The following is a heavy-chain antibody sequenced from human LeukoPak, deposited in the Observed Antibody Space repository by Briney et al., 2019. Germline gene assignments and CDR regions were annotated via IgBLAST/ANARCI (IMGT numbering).Heavy chain of an antibody. V-gene: IGHV4-59*08. CDR2: IYYSGST. CDR3: ARWDSSGSLFSWFDP. CDR1: GGSISNYY. J-gene: IGHJ5*02. D-gene: IGHD6-19*01. Sequence: SETLSLTCTVSGGSISNYYWTWIRQPPGKGLEWIGYIYYSGSTKYNPSLKSRVTISIDTSKNHFSLKLSSVTAADTAVYYCARWDSSGSLFSWFDPWGQGTLVTVSS.